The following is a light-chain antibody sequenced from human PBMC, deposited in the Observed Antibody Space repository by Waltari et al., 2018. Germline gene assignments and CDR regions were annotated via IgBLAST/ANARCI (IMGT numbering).Light chain of an antibody. V-gene: IGLV1-44*01. Sequence: QSLLTQPPSASGTPGQRVTISCSGSHSNIGSNTVDWYQQLPGKAPKLLISTNVPLPSGVPDRFSGSRSGTSASLAISGLQSDDEADYYCASWDDRLTAVVFGGGTKLTVL. CDR2: TNV. J-gene: IGLJ2*01. CDR3: ASWDDRLTAVV. CDR1: HSNIGSNT.